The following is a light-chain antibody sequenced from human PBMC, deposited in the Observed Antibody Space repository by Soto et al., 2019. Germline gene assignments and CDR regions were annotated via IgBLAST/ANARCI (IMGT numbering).Light chain of an antibody. CDR2: EIT. CDR1: RSDVGSSNL. Sequence: QSVLTQPASVSGSPGQSITISCTGTRSDVGSSNLVSWYQQYPGKVPKLMLYEITKRPSGVSNRFSGSKSGNTASLTISGLHAEDEADYYCCSSAGGGTFFVFGAGTKVTVL. J-gene: IGLJ1*01. CDR3: CSSAGGGTFFV. V-gene: IGLV2-23*02.